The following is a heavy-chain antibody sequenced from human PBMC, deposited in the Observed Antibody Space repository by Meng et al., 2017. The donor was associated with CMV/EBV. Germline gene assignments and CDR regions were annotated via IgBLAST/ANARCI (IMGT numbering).Heavy chain of an antibody. CDR1: GYTFTGYY. D-gene: IGHD5-24*01. Sequence: QVQLVQAVAEVSKPGASVKFYGKASGYTFTGYYIHWVRQALGTGLEWMRIINPSGGSTSYAQKFQGRVTMTWVTSTRTVYMELRSLRSEDTAVYYCAREFHGYTFGYWGQGTLVTVSS. CDR3: AREFHGYTFGY. V-gene: IGHV1-46*01. CDR2: INPSGGST. J-gene: IGHJ4*02.